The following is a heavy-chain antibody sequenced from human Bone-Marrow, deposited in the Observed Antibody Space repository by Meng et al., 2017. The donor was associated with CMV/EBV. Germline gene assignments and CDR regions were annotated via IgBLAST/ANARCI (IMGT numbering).Heavy chain of an antibody. J-gene: IGHJ6*02. CDR2: ISSSSSTI. CDR1: GFTFSSYS. V-gene: IGHV3-48*04. D-gene: IGHD3-3*01. CDR3: ARDPYTYDFWSGYYGMDV. Sequence: GESLKISCAPSGFTFSSYSMNWVRQAPGKGLEWVSYISSSSSTIYYADSVKGRFTISRDNAKNSLYLQMNSLRAEDTAVYYCARDPYTYDFWSGYYGMDVWGQGTTVTVSS.